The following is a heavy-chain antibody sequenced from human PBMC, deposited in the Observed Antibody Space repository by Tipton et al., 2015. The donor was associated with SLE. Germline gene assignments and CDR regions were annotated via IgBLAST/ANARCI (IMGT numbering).Heavy chain of an antibody. Sequence: GLVKPSETLSLTCTVSGGSVSSGSYYWSWIRQPPGKGLEWIGYIYYSGSTNYNPSLKSRVTISVDTSKNQFSLKLSSVTAADTAVYYCARRDRAAVAGTGWFDPWGQGTLVTVSS. CDR1: GGSVSSGSYY. D-gene: IGHD6-19*01. J-gene: IGHJ5*02. CDR3: ARRDRAAVAGTGWFDP. V-gene: IGHV4-61*01. CDR2: IYYSGST.